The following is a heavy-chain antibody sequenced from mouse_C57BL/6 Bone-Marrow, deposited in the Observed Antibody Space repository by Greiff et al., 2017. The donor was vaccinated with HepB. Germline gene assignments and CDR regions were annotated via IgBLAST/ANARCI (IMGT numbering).Heavy chain of an antibody. J-gene: IGHJ4*01. D-gene: IGHD1-1*01. V-gene: IGHV1-9*01. CDR1: GYTFTGYW. Sequence: VQLQQSGAELMKPGASVKLSCKASGYTFTGYWIEWVKQRPGHGLEWIGEILPGSGSTNYNEKFKGKATFTADTSSNTAYMKLISLTTEDSAIYYCARKGYYYGSRGAYGYAMDYWGQGTSVTVSS. CDR3: ARKGYYYGSRGAYGYAMDY. CDR2: ILPGSGST.